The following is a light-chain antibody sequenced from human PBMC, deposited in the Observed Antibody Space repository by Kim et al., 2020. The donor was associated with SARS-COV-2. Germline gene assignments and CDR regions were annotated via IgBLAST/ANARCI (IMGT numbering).Light chain of an antibody. V-gene: IGLV4-69*01. J-gene: IGLJ3*02. CDR1: NGHYNYA. CDR3: QTWGPGSRV. CDR2: VNSDGSH. Sequence: QLVLTQSPSASASLGASVKLTCTLSNGHYNYAIAWHQQQPGKGPRYLMKVNSDGSHSKGDGIPDRFSGSSSGAERYLTISSLQSDDEADYYCQTWGPGSRVFGGGTKVTVL.